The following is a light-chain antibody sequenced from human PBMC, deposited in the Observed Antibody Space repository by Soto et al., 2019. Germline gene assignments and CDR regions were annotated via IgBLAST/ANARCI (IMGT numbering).Light chain of an antibody. J-gene: IGLJ2*01. CDR2: EVT. CDR1: SSDVGGYNY. CDR3: SSYAGSNVV. V-gene: IGLV2-8*01. Sequence: QSALTQPPSASGSPGQSVTISCTGTSSDVGGYNYVSWYQQHPGKAPKVMIYEVTKRPSGVPDRFSGSKSGNTASLTVSGLQAEDEADYYCSSYAGSNVVFGGGTSSPS.